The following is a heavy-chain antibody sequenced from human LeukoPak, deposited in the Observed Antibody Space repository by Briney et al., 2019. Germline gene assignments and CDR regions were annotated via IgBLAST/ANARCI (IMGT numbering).Heavy chain of an antibody. V-gene: IGHV3-7*01. CDR2: IKQDGSEK. J-gene: IGHJ4*02. D-gene: IGHD6-19*01. CDR3: ARQKQWLAVYYFDY. CDR1: GFTFSSYW. Sequence: GGSLRLSCAASGFTFSSYWMCWVRQAPGKGLEWVANIKQDGSEKYHVDSVKGRFTISRDNAKNSLYLQMNSLRAEDTAVYYCARQKQWLAVYYFDYWGQGTLVTVSS.